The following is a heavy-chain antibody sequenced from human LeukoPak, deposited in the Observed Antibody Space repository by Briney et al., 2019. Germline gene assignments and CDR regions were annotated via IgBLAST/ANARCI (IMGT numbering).Heavy chain of an antibody. CDR2: INHSGST. Sequence: SETLSLTCAVYGGSFSGYYWSWIRQPPGKGLEWIGEINHSGSTNYNPSLKSRVAISVDTSKNQFSLKLSSVTAADTGVYYCAREEGPTYDFWSGYRGPFYFDYWGQGTLVTVSS. V-gene: IGHV4-34*01. CDR1: GGSFSGYY. J-gene: IGHJ4*02. D-gene: IGHD3-3*01. CDR3: AREEGPTYDFWSGYRGPFYFDY.